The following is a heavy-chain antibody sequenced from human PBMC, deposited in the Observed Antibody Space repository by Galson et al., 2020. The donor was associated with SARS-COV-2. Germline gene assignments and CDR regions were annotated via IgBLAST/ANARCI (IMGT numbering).Heavy chain of an antibody. V-gene: IGHV7-4-1*02. CDR1: GYTFTSNA. J-gene: IGHJ6*02. CDR3: ARTLITPGWNYYYYGMDV. D-gene: IGHD3-22*01. CDR2: INTNTGNP. Sequence: ASVKVYCKAPGYTFTSNAMNWVRQPPGQGLEWMGWINTNTGNPTYAQGFTGRFVFSLDTSVSTAYLQISSLKAEDTAVYYCARTLITPGWNYYYYGMDVWGQGTTVTVSS.